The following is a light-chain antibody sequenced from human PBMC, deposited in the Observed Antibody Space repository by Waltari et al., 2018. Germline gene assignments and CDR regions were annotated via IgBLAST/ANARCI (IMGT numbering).Light chain of an antibody. CDR1: QSVSSK. CDR2: GAS. J-gene: IGKJ1*01. V-gene: IGKV3-15*01. Sequence: EIVLTHSPATLSLSPGERATLSCRASQSVSSKLAWYQQKPGQAPRLLMYGASSRATGISARFSGSGSGTEFTLTISSLEPEDFATFYCQQYGDWPRTFGQGTEVEIK. CDR3: QQYGDWPRT.